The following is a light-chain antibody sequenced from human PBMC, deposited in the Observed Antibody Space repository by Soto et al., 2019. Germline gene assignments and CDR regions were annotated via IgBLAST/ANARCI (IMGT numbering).Light chain of an antibody. CDR3: QHYNNWSPV. Sequence: EIVLTQSPATLSLSPGGRATLSCRASQSVSTYLAWYQQRPGQAPRLLIFGASTRATGIPARFSGSGSGTEFTLTISSLQSEDFAVYYCQHYNNWSPVFGQGTKVEIK. V-gene: IGKV3-15*01. CDR1: QSVSTY. CDR2: GAS. J-gene: IGKJ1*01.